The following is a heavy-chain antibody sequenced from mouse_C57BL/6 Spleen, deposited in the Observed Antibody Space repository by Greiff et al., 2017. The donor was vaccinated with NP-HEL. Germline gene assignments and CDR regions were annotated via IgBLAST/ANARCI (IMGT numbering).Heavy chain of an antibody. CDR3: ARVNSPYDAMDY. Sequence: QVQLQQSGPELVKPGASVKISCKASGYAFSSSWMNWVKQRPGKGLEWIGRIYPGDGDTNYNGKFKGKATLTADKSSSTAYMQLSSLTSEDSAVYFCARVNSPYDAMDYWGQGTSVTVSS. V-gene: IGHV1-82*01. CDR2: IYPGDGDT. J-gene: IGHJ4*01. CDR1: GYAFSSSW. D-gene: IGHD4-1*02.